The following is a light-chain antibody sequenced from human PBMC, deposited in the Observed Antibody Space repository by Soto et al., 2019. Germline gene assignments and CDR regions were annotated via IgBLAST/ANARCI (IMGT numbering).Light chain of an antibody. CDR3: QQYDKWPTWT. V-gene: IGKV3-15*01. CDR2: GAS. J-gene: IGKJ1*01. CDR1: QSVSRD. Sequence: VMTQAPATLSVTPGERATLSCRASQSVSRDLAWYQQKPGQAPRLLIYGASTRAPSIPARFSGSGSGTDFTLTISSLQSEDFAVYYCQQYDKWPTWTFGQGTKVDNK.